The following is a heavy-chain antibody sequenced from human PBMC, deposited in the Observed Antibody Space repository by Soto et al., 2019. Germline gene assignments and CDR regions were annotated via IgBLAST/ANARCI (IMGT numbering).Heavy chain of an antibody. CDR2: IYSGGST. CDR1: GFTVSSNY. J-gene: IGHJ6*03. V-gene: IGHV3-53*04. CDR3: ARGSLRYFDWLPDPYYYYYYMDV. D-gene: IGHD3-9*01. Sequence: GGSLRLSCAASGFTVSSNYMSWVRQAPGKGLEWVSVIYSGGSTYYADSVKGRFTISRHNSKNTLYLQMNSLRAEDTAVYYCARGSLRYFDWLPDPYYYYYYMDVWGKGTTVTISS.